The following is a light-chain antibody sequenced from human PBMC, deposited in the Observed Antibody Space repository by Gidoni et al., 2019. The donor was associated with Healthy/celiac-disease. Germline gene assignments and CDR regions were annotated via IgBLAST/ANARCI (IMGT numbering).Light chain of an antibody. CDR2: QDS. V-gene: IGLV3-1*01. Sequence: YELTQPPSVSVSPGQTASITCSGDKLGDKYACWYQQKPGQSPVLVIYQDSKRPSGIPERFSGSNSGNTATLTISGTQAMDEADYYCQAWDSSTVVFGGGTKLTVL. J-gene: IGLJ2*01. CDR3: QAWDSSTVV. CDR1: KLGDKY.